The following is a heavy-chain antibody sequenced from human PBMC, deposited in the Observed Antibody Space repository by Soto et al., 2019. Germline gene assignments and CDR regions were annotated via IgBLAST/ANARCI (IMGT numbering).Heavy chain of an antibody. D-gene: IGHD2-2*01. CDR2: IDPRDSYV. J-gene: IGHJ5*02. Sequence: GESLKISCTGFGYTFTTFWISGVRQMPGKGLEWMGRIDPRDSYVNYSPSFQGHVTISLDKSISTAYLQWGSLKASDTAMYYCARLFCSTTTCDSWFDPWGQGTLVTVSS. V-gene: IGHV5-10-1*01. CDR3: ARLFCSTTTCDSWFDP. CDR1: GYTFTTFW.